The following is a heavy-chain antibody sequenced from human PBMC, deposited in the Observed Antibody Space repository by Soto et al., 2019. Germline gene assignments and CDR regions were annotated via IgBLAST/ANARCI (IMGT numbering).Heavy chain of an antibody. V-gene: IGHV3-48*02. D-gene: IGHD6-13*01. CDR1: GFTFSSYS. CDR3: ARGTGQQLIYYYYYGMDV. CDR2: ISSSSSTI. Sequence: GGSLRLSCAASGFTFSSYSMNWVRQAPGKGLEWVSYISSSSSTIYYADSVKGRFTISRDNAKNSLYLQMNSLRDEDTAVYYCARGTGQQLIYYYYYGMDVWGQGTTVTVSS. J-gene: IGHJ6*02.